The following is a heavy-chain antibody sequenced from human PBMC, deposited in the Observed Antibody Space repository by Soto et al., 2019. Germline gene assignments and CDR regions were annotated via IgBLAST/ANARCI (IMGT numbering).Heavy chain of an antibody. Sequence: EVQLVESGGGLVKPGGSLRLSCAASGFTFSSYSMTWVRQAPGKGLEWVSYISSSSSYIYYADSVKGRFTISRDNDKNSLYLQMNSLRAEDTAVYYCARNGGSYWLDYWGQGTLVTVSS. CDR2: ISSSSSYI. D-gene: IGHD1-26*01. CDR1: GFTFSSYS. CDR3: ARNGGSYWLDY. V-gene: IGHV3-21*01. J-gene: IGHJ4*02.